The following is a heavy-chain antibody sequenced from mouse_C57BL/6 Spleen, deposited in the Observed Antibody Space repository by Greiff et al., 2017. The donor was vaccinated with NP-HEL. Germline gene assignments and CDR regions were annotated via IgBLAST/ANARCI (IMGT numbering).Heavy chain of an antibody. Sequence: DVKLQESGPGLVKPSQSLSLTCSVTGYSITSGYYWNWIRQFPGNKLEWMGYISYDGSNNYNPSLKNRISITRDTSKNQFFLKLNSVTTEDTATYYCAIMTYWYFDVWGTGTTVTVSS. CDR1: GYSITSGYY. D-gene: IGHD2-3*01. CDR2: ISYDGSN. CDR3: AIMTYWYFDV. V-gene: IGHV3-6*01. J-gene: IGHJ1*03.